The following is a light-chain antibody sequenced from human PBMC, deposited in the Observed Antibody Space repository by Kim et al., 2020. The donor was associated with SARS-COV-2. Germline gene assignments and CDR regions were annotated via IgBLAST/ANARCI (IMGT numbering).Light chain of an antibody. J-gene: IGKJ4*01. CDR1: QGIRNE. V-gene: IGKV1-17*01. CDR3: LQHNSFPLT. Sequence: DIQMTQSPSSLSASVGDRVTITCRASQGIRNELGWYQQQPGKAPKRLIYAASTLQSGVPSRFSGSGSETEFTLTISSLQPEDFATYYCLQHNSFPLTFGGGTKVDIK. CDR2: AAS.